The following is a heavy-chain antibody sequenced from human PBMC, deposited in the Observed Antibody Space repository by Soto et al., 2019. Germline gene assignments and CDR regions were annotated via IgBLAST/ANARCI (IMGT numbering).Heavy chain of an antibody. CDR1: GGTFSSYT. J-gene: IGHJ4*02. Sequence: QVQLVQSGAEVKKPGSSVKVSCKASGGTFSSYTISWVRQAPGQGLEWMGRIIPILGIANYAQKFQGRVTITADKPTSTAYMELSSLRSEDTAVYYCARESYGGNFDYWGQGTLVTVSS. CDR3: ARESYGGNFDY. V-gene: IGHV1-69*08. CDR2: IIPILGIA. D-gene: IGHD4-17*01.